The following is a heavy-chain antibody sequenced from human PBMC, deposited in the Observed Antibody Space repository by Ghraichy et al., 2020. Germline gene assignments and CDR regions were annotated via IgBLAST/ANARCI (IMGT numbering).Heavy chain of an antibody. V-gene: IGHV4-59*02. CDR3: ARYLRDGDFAIDS. CDR1: GASVSSYY. CDR2: VYNSGST. J-gene: IGHJ4*02. Sequence: SETLSLTCTVSGASVSSYYWSWIRQTPGKGLEWIGCVYNSGSTNYNPSFRSRVIMSEDTSKNQFSLSLRYVTAADTAVHYCARYLRDGDFAIDSWGRGTLVTVSS. D-gene: IGHD4-17*01.